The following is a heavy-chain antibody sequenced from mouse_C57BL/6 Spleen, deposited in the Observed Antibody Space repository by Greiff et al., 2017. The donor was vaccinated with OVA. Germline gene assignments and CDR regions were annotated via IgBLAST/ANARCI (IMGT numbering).Heavy chain of an antibody. J-gene: IGHJ4*01. CDR2: IKYDSSST. D-gene: IGHD1-1*01. Sequence: EVQGVESEGGLVQPGSSMTLSCTASGFTFSDYYMAWVRQVPDKGLEWVANIKYDSSSTYYLDSLQSRFIISRDTAKNILYLQMSSLKSEDTATYYCARGGYYYGSSYGDAMDYWGQGTSVTVSS. CDR3: ARGGYYYGSSYGDAMDY. V-gene: IGHV5-16*01. CDR1: GFTFSDYY.